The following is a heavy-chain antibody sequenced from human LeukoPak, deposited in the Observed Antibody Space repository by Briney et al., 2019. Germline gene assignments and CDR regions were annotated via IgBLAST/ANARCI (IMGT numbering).Heavy chain of an antibody. V-gene: IGHV4-4*02. CDR2: IYHSGTT. CDR3: ARQGSISAFDF. CDR1: GGSISSSNW. D-gene: IGHD2-21*01. J-gene: IGHJ4*02. Sequence: SEALSLTCAVSGGSISSSNWWSWVRQPPGKGLEWIGEIYHSGTTNYNPSLKSRVTISVDKSKNQFSLKLSSVTAADTAVYFCARQGSISAFDFWGRGTLVTVSS.